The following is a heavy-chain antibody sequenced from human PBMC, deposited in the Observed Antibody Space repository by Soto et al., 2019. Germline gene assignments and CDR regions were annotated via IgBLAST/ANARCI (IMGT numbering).Heavy chain of an antibody. V-gene: IGHV3-23*01. CDR2: ITGSDGRT. D-gene: IGHD3-3*01. Sequence: VQLLESGGGLVHPGGSLRLSCAASEFTFKNYAMTWVRQAPGKGLEWVSLITGSDGRTYYADSVRGRFTISRDNPKNTLLQQMDSLMSEDTAIYYCAKATDDTTFYTSRLDNGGQGTLVTVSS. CDR3: AKATDDTTFYTSRLDN. CDR1: EFTFKNYA. J-gene: IGHJ4*02.